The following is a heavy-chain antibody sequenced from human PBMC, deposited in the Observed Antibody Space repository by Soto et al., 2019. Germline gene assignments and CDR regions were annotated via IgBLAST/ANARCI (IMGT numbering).Heavy chain of an antibody. V-gene: IGHV1-69*13. Sequence: SGKVSCKASGGTFSSYAISWVRQAPGQGLEWMGAIIPIFGTANYAQKFQGRVTITADESTSTAYMELSSLRSEDTAVYYCARKGTYYYDSSGPTGAFDIWGQGTMVTVSS. CDR2: IIPIFGTA. CDR1: GGTFSSYA. D-gene: IGHD3-22*01. J-gene: IGHJ3*02. CDR3: ARKGTYYYDSSGPTGAFDI.